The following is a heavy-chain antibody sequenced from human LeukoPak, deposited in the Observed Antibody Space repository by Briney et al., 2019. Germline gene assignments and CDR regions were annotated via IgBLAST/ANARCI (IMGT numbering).Heavy chain of an antibody. CDR1: GDSVSSNRSA. CDR3: ARGSGYSGHKLDY. Sequence: SQTLSLTCAISGDSVSSNRSAWNWIRQSPSRGLEWLGRTYYRSKWYNDYAVSVKSRITINPDTSKNQFSLQLNSVTPEDTAVYYCARGSGYSGHKLDYWGQGTLVTVSS. V-gene: IGHV6-1*01. CDR2: TYYRSKWYN. D-gene: IGHD3-22*01. J-gene: IGHJ4*02.